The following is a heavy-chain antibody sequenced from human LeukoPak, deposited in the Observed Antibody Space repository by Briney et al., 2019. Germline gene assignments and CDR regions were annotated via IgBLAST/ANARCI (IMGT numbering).Heavy chain of an antibody. CDR2: IIPIFGTA. J-gene: IGHJ4*02. D-gene: IGHD3-22*01. Sequence: ASVKVSCKASGGTFSNYAISWVRQAPGQGLEWMGGIIPIFGTANYAQKFQGRVTITADKSTSTAYMELSSLRSEDTAVYYCARVDSSGYFPFDYWGQGTLVTVSS. CDR1: GGTFSNYA. CDR3: ARVDSSGYFPFDY. V-gene: IGHV1-69*06.